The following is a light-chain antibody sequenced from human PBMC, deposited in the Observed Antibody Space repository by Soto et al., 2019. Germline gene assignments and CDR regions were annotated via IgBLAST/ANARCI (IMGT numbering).Light chain of an antibody. J-gene: IGKJ4*01. V-gene: IGKV1-12*01. Sequence: DIQMTQSPSSVSASVGDRVTITCRASQGFSTWLAWYRRKPGRAPELLIYSASSLHSGVPSRFSGSGSGTDFTLTISSLQPEDLAIYYCQQANSFPRTFGGGPEVEIK. CDR2: SAS. CDR1: QGFSTW. CDR3: QQANSFPRT.